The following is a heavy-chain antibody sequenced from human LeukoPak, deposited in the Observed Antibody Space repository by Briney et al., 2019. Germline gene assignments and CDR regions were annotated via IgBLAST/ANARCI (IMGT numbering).Heavy chain of an antibody. CDR3: ARGSYVWGSYRRYDY. Sequence: PSETLSLTCTVSGGSISGSSYYWGWIRQPPGKGLEWIGSIYYSGSTYYNPSLKSRVTISVDTSKNQFSLKLSSVTAADTAVYYCARGSYVWGSYRRYDYWGQGTLVTVSS. CDR1: GGSISGSSYY. CDR2: IYYSGST. J-gene: IGHJ4*02. D-gene: IGHD3-16*02. V-gene: IGHV4-39*01.